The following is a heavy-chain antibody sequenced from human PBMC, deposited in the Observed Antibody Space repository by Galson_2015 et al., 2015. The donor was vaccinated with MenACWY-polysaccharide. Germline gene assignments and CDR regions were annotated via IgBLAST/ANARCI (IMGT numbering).Heavy chain of an antibody. CDR2: ISYDGGT. CDR1: GDSITSGGSF. D-gene: IGHD3-16*01. Sequence: LSLTCTVSGDSITSGGSFWSWIRQHPGKGLEWIASISYDGGTYYNPSLKSRVTISADTPNNQFSLKLNSVTAADTAVYYCARGGRAVSNRNWFDPWGQGTLVTVSS. V-gene: IGHV4-31*03. J-gene: IGHJ5*02. CDR3: ARGGRAVSNRNWFDP.